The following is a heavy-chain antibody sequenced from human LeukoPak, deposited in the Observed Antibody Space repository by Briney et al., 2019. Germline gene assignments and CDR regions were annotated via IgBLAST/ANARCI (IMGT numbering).Heavy chain of an antibody. J-gene: IGHJ4*02. CDR3: AKSPDSSGWYRGGGFDY. D-gene: IGHD6-19*01. CDR1: GFTFSSYG. CDR2: IRYDGSNK. V-gene: IGHV3-30*02. Sequence: GGSLRLSCAASGFTFSSYGMHWVRQAPGKGLEWVAFIRYDGSNKYYADSVKGRFTISRDNSKNTLYLQMNSLRAEDTAVYYCAKSPDSSGWYRGGGFDYWGQGTLVTVSS.